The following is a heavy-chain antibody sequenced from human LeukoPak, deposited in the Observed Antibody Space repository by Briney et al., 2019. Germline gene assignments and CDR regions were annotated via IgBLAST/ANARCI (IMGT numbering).Heavy chain of an antibody. CDR1: GFTFSSYS. V-gene: IGHV3-21*01. Sequence: TGGSLRLSCAASGFTFSSYSMNWVRQAPGKGLEWVSSISSSSSYIYYADSVKGRFTISRDNAKNSLYLQMNSLRAEDTAVYYCARERIVGASGYVDWGQETLVTVSS. CDR3: ARERIVGASGYVD. D-gene: IGHD1-26*01. CDR2: ISSSSSYI. J-gene: IGHJ4*02.